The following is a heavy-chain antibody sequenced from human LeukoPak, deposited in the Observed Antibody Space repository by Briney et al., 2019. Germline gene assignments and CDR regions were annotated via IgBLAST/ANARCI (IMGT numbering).Heavy chain of an antibody. Sequence: SETLSLTCTVSGGSISSYYWSWTRQPAGKGLEWIGRIYTSGSTNYNPSLKSRVTMSVDTSKNQFSLKLSSVTAADTAVYYCARDWSPNDAFDIWGQGTMVTVSS. D-gene: IGHD2-8*02. CDR2: IYTSGST. J-gene: IGHJ3*02. CDR3: ARDWSPNDAFDI. V-gene: IGHV4-4*07. CDR1: GGSISSYY.